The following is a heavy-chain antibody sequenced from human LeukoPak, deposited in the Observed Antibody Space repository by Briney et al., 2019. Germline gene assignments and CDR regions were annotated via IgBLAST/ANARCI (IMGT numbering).Heavy chain of an antibody. CDR3: ARQGGYSGYDYRFDY. J-gene: IGHJ4*02. CDR1: GYSFTNYW. V-gene: IGHV5-51*01. Sequence: GESLKISCKGSGYSFTNYWIGWVRQMPGKGLEWMGIIYPGDSDTRYSPSFQGQVTISADKSISTAYLQWSSLKASDTAMYYCARQGGYSGYDYRFDYWGQGTLVTVSS. CDR2: IYPGDSDT. D-gene: IGHD5-12*01.